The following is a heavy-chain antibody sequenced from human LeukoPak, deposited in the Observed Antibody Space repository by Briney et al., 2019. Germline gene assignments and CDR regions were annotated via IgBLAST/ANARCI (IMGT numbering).Heavy chain of an antibody. Sequence: GGSLRLSCAASGFTFSGYEMNWFRQAPGKGLEWVSYISSSGSTIYDADSVKGRFTIFRDNAKNSLYLQMNSLRAEDTAVYYCARGFYYMDVWGKGTTVTVSS. CDR3: ARGFYYMDV. CDR1: GFTFSGYE. J-gene: IGHJ6*03. CDR2: ISSSGSTI. V-gene: IGHV3-48*03.